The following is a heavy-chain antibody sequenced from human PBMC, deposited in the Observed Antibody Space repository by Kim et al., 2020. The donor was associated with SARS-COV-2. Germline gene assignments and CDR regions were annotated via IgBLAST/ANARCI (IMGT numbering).Heavy chain of an antibody. CDR3: ARIPLYYYGMDV. J-gene: IGHJ6*02. Sequence: SETLSLTCAVYGGSFSGYYWSWIRQPPGKGLEWIGEINHSGSTNYNPSLKSRVTISVDTSNQFSLKLSSVTAADTAVYYCARIPLYYYGMDVWGQGTTVTVSS. V-gene: IGHV4-34*01. CDR2: INHSGST. CDR1: GGSFSGYY.